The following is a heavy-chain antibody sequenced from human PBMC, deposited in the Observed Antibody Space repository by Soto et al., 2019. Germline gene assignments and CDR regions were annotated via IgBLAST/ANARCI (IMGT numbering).Heavy chain of an antibody. D-gene: IGHD3-3*01. Sequence: SETLSLTGTVSGGSFKSGSYSWSWIRQPPGEGLEWIGYVYHTGRTSYNPSLKSRVSISMDTSKNQFSLNLDSVTAADTAVYFCARDFAYFDSWGQGTLVTVSS. V-gene: IGHV4-61*01. CDR3: ARDFAYFDS. CDR2: VYHTGRT. CDR1: GGSFKSGSYS. J-gene: IGHJ4*02.